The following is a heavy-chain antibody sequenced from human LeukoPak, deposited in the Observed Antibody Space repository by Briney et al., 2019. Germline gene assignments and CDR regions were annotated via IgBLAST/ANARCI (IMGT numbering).Heavy chain of an antibody. CDR2: INPSGGST. V-gene: IGHV1-46*01. CDR3: ARDPGGFLEWLLD. D-gene: IGHD3-3*01. Sequence: ASVKVSCKASGYTFTSYYMHWVRQAPGQGLEWMGIINPSGGSTSYAQKFQGRVTMTRDRSTSTVYMELSSLRSEDTAVYYCARDPGGFLEWLLDWGQGTLVTVSS. CDR1: GYTFTSYY. J-gene: IGHJ4*02.